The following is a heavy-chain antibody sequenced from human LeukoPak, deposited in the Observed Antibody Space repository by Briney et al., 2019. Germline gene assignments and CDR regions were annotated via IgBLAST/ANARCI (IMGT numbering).Heavy chain of an antibody. V-gene: IGHV4-34*01. CDR2: INHSGST. CDR1: GGSFSGYY. Sequence: KPSETLSLACAVHGGSFSGYYWGWIRQPPGKGPGWIGEINHSGSTNYNPSLKSRVTISVDTSKNQFSLKLSSVTAADTAVYYCARLVVVAAGHDYWPQGTLVTVSS. CDR3: ARLVVVAAGHDY. D-gene: IGHD2-15*01. J-gene: IGHJ4*02.